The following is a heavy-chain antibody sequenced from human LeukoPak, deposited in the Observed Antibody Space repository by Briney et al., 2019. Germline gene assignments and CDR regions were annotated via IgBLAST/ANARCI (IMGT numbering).Heavy chain of an antibody. CDR3: ARDHLYGSGSYYNPYWFDP. J-gene: IGHJ5*02. V-gene: IGHV3-21*01. Sequence: GSLRLSCAASGFPFSSYSMNWVRQAPGKGLEWVSSISSSSSYIYYADPVKGRFTISRDNAKDSLYLQMNSLRAEDTAVYYCARDHLYGSGSYYNPYWFDPWGQGTLVTVSS. D-gene: IGHD3-10*01. CDR1: GFPFSSYS. CDR2: ISSSSSYI.